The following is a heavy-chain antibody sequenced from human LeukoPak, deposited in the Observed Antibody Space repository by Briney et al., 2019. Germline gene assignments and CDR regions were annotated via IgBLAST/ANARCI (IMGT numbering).Heavy chain of an antibody. Sequence: SETLSLTCTVSGGSISSYYWSWIRQPPGKGLEWIGYIYYSGSTNYNPSLKSRVTISVDTSENQFSLILSSVTAADTAVYYCARGDMVAKVFDYWGQGTLVTVSS. CDR3: ARGDMVAKVFDY. V-gene: IGHV4-59*12. CDR2: IYYSGST. J-gene: IGHJ4*02. CDR1: GGSISSYY. D-gene: IGHD5-12*01.